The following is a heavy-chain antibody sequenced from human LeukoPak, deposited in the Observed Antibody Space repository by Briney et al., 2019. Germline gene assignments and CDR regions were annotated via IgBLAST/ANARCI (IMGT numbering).Heavy chain of an antibody. V-gene: IGHV3-23*01. D-gene: IGHD2-21*01. CDR2: ISGSGGST. J-gene: IGHJ4*02. CDR1: GFTFSSYA. CDR3: AKHIVVVIATDSAYYFDY. Sequence: GGSLRLSCAASGFTFSSYAMSWVRQAPGKGLEWVSAISGSGGSTYYADSVKGRFTISRDNSKNTLYLQMNSLRAEDTAVYYCAKHIVVVIATDSAYYFDYWGQGTLVTVSS.